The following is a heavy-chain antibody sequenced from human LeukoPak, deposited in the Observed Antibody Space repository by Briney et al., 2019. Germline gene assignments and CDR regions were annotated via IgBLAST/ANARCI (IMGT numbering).Heavy chain of an antibody. CDR1: GFNFNNCT. J-gene: IGHJ6*03. D-gene: IGHD3-10*01. V-gene: IGHV3-21*01. CDR2: ISSRSTYI. CDR3: ARSPGGTYYYYYMDV. Sequence: KSGGSLRLSCAASGFNFNNCTFNWVRQAPGKGLEWVSSISSRSTYIYYADSMKGRFTISRDNAKNSLYLQMNSLRAEDTAMYYCARSPGGTYYYYYMDVWGKGTTVTVSS.